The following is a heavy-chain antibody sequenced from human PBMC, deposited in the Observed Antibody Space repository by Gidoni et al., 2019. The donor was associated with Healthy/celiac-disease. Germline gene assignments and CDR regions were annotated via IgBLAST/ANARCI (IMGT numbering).Heavy chain of an antibody. V-gene: IGHV2-5*01. Sequence: QITLKESGPTLVKPTQTLTLTCPFSGFSLSTSGVGGGWIRQHPGKALEWLARIYWNADKLYSPSRKSRLNITKDTSKNQVVLTMTNMDPEDTAKYYWERAMTTVTTHFDYWGQGTLFTVSS. D-gene: IGHD4-4*01. CDR3: ERAMTTVTTHFDY. CDR1: GFSLSTSGVG. J-gene: IGHJ4*02. CDR2: IYWNADK.